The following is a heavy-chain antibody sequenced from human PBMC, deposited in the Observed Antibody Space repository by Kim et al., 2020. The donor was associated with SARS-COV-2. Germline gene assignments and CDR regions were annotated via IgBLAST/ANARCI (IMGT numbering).Heavy chain of an antibody. Sequence: GGSLRLSCAASGFTFSSYGMHWVRQAPGKGLEWVAVIWYDGSNKYYADSVKGRFTISRDNSKNTLYLQMNSLRAEDTAVYYCARDPQWGDYWYFDLWGRGTLVTVSS. CDR3: ARDPQWGDYWYFDL. CDR1: GFTFSSYG. J-gene: IGHJ2*01. CDR2: IWYDGSNK. V-gene: IGHV3-33*01. D-gene: IGHD1-26*01.